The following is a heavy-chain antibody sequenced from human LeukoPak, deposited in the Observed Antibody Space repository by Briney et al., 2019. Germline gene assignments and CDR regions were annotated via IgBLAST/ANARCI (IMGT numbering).Heavy chain of an antibody. CDR2: IDPSDSHT. D-gene: IGHD4-17*01. CDR3: ARRTTNDYGDP. Sequence: GESLKISCNGSGYSFTSYLIIWVRQMPGKGVEWMGKIDPSDSHTNYSPSFEGHVTISVDRSSSTAYLQWSSLKASDTAMYYCARRTTNDYGDPWGQGTLVTVSS. J-gene: IGHJ5*02. V-gene: IGHV5-10-1*01. CDR1: GYSFTSYL.